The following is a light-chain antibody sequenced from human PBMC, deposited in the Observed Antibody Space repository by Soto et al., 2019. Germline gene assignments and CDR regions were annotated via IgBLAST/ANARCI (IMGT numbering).Light chain of an antibody. V-gene: IGKV1-39*01. CDR1: QGISTY. CDR2: DAS. J-gene: IGKJ2*01. CDR3: QQSYSTPPGT. Sequence: DIQMTQSPSTLSASVGDRVTITCRASQGISTYLNWYQQTTGKAPKLLIYDASSLQSGVPSRFSGSGSGTDFTLTISSLQPEDFATYYCQQSYSTPPGTFGQGTKVDIK.